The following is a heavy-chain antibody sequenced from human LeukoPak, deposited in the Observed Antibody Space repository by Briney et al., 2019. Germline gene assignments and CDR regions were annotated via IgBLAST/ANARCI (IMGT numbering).Heavy chain of an antibody. Sequence: GGSLRLSCAASGFTFSSYSMNWVRQAPGKGLEWVSSISSSSSYIYYADSVKGRFTISRDNAKNSLYLQMNSLRAEDTAVYYCARAIVVVPAAFDYWGQGTLVTVSS. V-gene: IGHV3-21*01. D-gene: IGHD2-2*01. CDR2: ISSSSSYI. CDR1: GFTFSSYS. J-gene: IGHJ4*02. CDR3: ARAIVVVPAAFDY.